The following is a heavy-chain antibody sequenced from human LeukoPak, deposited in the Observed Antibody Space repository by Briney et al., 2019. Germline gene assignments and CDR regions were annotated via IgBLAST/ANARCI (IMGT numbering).Heavy chain of an antibody. J-gene: IGHJ3*01. CDR1: GFIFKNHA. CDR3: AKFPSYDSSGHDGFDV. CDR2: TSGSGGTK. Sequence: GGSLRLSCAASGFIFKNHAMSWVRQAPGKGLEWVSATSGSGGTKFYADSVKGRFTISRDNSKDTLYLQMNSLRAEDTATYFCAKFPSYDSSGHDGFDVWGQGTRVTVFS. V-gene: IGHV3-23*01. D-gene: IGHD3-22*01.